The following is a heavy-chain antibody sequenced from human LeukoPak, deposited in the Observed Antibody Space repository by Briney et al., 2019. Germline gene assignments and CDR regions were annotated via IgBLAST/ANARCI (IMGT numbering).Heavy chain of an antibody. CDR2: IIPIFGTA. Sequence: GSSVKVSCKASGGTFSSYAISWVRQAPGQGLEWMGGIIPIFGTANYAQKFQGRVTITTDESTSTAYMGLSSLRSEDTAVYYCARSEYSSGWDGFYYYMDVWGKGTTVTVSS. J-gene: IGHJ6*03. CDR1: GGTFSSYA. CDR3: ARSEYSSGWDGFYYYMDV. D-gene: IGHD6-19*01. V-gene: IGHV1-69*05.